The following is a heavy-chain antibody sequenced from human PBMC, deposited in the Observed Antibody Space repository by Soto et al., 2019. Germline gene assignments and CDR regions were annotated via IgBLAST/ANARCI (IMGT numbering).Heavy chain of an antibody. Sequence: PGGSLRLSCAASGFTFSSYWMSWVRQAPGKGLEWVANIKQDGSEKYYVDSVKGRFTISRDNSKNTLYLQMNSLRAEDTAVYYCASLAARADYWGQGTLVTVSS. J-gene: IGHJ4*02. D-gene: IGHD6-6*01. CDR1: GFTFSSYW. CDR2: IKQDGSEK. CDR3: ASLAARADY. V-gene: IGHV3-7*03.